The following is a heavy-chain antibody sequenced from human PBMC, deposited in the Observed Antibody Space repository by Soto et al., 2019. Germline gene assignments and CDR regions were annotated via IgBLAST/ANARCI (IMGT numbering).Heavy chain of an antibody. V-gene: IGHV3-9*01. D-gene: IGHD4-4*01. CDR3: AKDIGSVSHYYCYAMDV. Sequence: DVQLVESGGGLVQPGRSLRLSCAASGFTFDDYAMHWVRQAPGKGLEWVSGISWNSGSIGYADSVKGRFTISRDNAKKYLYLQTNRLRAEDTAWYYCAKDIGSVSHYYCYAMDVWGQESTVTPSS. J-gene: IGHJ6*02. CDR1: GFTFDDYA. CDR2: ISWNSGSI.